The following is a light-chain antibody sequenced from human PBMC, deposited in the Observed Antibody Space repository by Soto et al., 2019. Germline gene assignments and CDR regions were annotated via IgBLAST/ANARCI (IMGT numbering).Light chain of an antibody. Sequence: SYELTQSPSVSVSPGRTATILCSGEKLGLRNVCWYQQRAGQSPVLLIYEDTKRPAGIPERFSGSNSGNTATLTIGGTQVMDEADYYCQAWDRDTTILFFGGGTKLTVL. J-gene: IGLJ2*01. CDR2: EDT. V-gene: IGLV3-1*01. CDR1: KLGLRN. CDR3: QAWDRDTTILF.